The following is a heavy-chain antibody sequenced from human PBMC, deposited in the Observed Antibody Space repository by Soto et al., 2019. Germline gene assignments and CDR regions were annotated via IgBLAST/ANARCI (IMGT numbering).Heavy chain of an antibody. J-gene: IGHJ4*02. CDR3: ARDLFGAEDY. V-gene: IGHV3-33*01. CDR2: IWYDGSNK. D-gene: IGHD3-10*01. Sequence: QVQLVESGGGVVQPGRSLRLSCAASGFTFSSYGMHWVRQAPGKGLEWVAVIWYDGSNKHYADSGKGRFTISRDNSKNPLYVQMNSLRAEDTAVYYCARDLFGAEDYWGQGTLVTVSS. CDR1: GFTFSSYG.